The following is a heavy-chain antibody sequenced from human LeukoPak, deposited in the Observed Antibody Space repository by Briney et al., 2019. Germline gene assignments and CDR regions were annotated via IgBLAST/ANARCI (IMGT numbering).Heavy chain of an antibody. CDR2: VSSSGGST. Sequence: GGSLRLSCEASGXTFSNYAMTWVRQAPGKGLEWVSGVSSSGGSTYYADPVRGRFTISRDNFQSMMYLQMNSLRAEDTAIYYCARTGVGGGYRFDYWGQGTLVTVSS. D-gene: IGHD1-26*01. J-gene: IGHJ4*02. V-gene: IGHV3-23*01. CDR1: GXTFSNYA. CDR3: ARTGVGGGYRFDY.